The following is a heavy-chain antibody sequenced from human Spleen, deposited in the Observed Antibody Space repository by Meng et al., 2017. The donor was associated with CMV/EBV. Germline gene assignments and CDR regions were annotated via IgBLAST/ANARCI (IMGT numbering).Heavy chain of an antibody. Sequence: NYAFSWVRQAPGQGLELMGGITPMFGAPYYAQNFQGRVTISADESTSTVYMEMSSLRSEDTAVFFCARDKYYDYLTGHNLGPNWFDAWGQGTLVTVSS. CDR2: ITPMFGAP. J-gene: IGHJ5*02. V-gene: IGHV1-69*01. D-gene: IGHD3-9*01. CDR1: NYA. CDR3: ARDKYYDYLTGHNLGPNWFDA.